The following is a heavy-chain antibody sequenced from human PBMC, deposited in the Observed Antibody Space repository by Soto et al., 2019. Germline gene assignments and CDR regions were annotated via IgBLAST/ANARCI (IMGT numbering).Heavy chain of an antibody. CDR1: GFTFSSYA. Sequence: GESLKISCAASGFTFSSYAMSWVRQAPGKGLEWVSAISGSGGSTYYADSVKGRFTISRDNSKNTLYLQMNSLRAEDTAVYYCAKDDCSSTSCYLYYFDYWGQGTLVTVSS. D-gene: IGHD2-2*01. J-gene: IGHJ4*02. CDR2: ISGSGGST. CDR3: AKDDCSSTSCYLYYFDY. V-gene: IGHV3-23*01.